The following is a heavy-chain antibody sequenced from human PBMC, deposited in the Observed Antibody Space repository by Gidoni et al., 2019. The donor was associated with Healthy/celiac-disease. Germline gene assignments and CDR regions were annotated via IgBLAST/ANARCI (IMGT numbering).Heavy chain of an antibody. CDR1: GYSFTSSW. CDR3: AVAWGYGGNSGPGLLDY. Sequence: EVQLVQSGAEVKKPGESLRISFKGSGYSFTSSWISWVRQMPGKVLEWMGSIAPRDSYTNYSPSFQGHVTSSADKSISTAYLQWSSLKASDTAMYYCAVAWGYGGNSGPGLLDYWGQGTLVTVSS. CDR2: IAPRDSYT. J-gene: IGHJ4*02. D-gene: IGHD4-17*01. V-gene: IGHV5-10-1*01.